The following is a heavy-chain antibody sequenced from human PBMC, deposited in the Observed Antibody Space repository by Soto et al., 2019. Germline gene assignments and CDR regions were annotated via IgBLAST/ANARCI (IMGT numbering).Heavy chain of an antibody. V-gene: IGHV1-69*01. CDR2: IIPILTTP. CDR1: GGTFSIYG. Sequence: QVQLVQSGAEVKKTGSSVKVSCKASGGTFSIYGFSWVRQAPGQGPEWIGGIIPILTTPNYAQKFHGRVTIVADESTTTVYMELSSLKSEDTAVYYCATSVGIAPTGEDGMYVWCQGTSVTVSS. J-gene: IGHJ6*02. D-gene: IGHD2-8*02. CDR3: ATSVGIAPTGEDGMYV.